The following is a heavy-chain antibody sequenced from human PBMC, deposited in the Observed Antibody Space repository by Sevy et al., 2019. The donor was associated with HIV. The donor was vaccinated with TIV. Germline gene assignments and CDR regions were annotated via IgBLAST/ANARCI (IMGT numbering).Heavy chain of an antibody. D-gene: IGHD3-22*01. CDR2: INHSGST. V-gene: IGHV4-34*01. CDR1: GGSFSGYY. Sequence: SQTLSLTCAVYGGSFSGYYGSWIRQPPGKGLEWFGEINHSGSTNYNPSLKSRVTISVDTSKNQFSLKLSSVTAADTAVYYCARWSSFFGPGTYYYDSSGYFFDYWGQGTLVTVSS. CDR3: ARWSSFFGPGTYYYDSSGYFFDY. J-gene: IGHJ4*02.